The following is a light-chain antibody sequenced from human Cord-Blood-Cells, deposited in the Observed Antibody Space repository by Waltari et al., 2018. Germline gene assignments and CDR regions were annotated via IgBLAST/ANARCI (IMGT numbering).Light chain of an antibody. V-gene: IGKV1-39*01. Sequence: DIQMTQSPSSLSASVGDRVTITCRASQSISSYLNWYQQKPGKAPKLLIYAGSSLQSGVPSRFSGSGSGTDFTLTISSLQPEDFATYYCQQSYSTPRTCGQGTKVEIK. CDR2: AGS. CDR3: QQSYSTPRT. CDR1: QSISSY. J-gene: IGKJ1*01.